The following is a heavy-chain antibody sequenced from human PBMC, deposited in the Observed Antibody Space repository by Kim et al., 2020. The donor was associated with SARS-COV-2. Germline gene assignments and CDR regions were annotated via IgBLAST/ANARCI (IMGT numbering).Heavy chain of an antibody. J-gene: IGHJ3*02. CDR1: GFTFSSYA. Sequence: GGSLRLSCAASGFTFSSYAMHWVRQAPGKGLEWVAVIPYDGSNKYYADSVKGRFTISRDNSKNTLYLQMNSLRAEDTAVYYCARGGSYHRGAFDIWGQGTMVTVSS. CDR3: ARGGSYHRGAFDI. D-gene: IGHD1-26*01. V-gene: IGHV3-30-3*01. CDR2: IPYDGSNK.